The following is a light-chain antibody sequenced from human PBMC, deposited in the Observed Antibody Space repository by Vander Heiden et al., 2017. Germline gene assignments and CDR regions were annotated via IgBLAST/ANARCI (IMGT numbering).Light chain of an antibody. CDR2: GAY. CDR3: QQYGSARYT. J-gene: IGKJ2*01. V-gene: IGKV3-20*01. Sequence: PSPGTLSLCPGERATLSCTASQSVSSSYLAWYQQKPGQAPRLLIYGAYTRATGIPDRFSGSGSGTDFTLTISRLEPEDGAAYYCQQYGSARYTCGHGTKLEIK. CDR1: QSVSSSY.